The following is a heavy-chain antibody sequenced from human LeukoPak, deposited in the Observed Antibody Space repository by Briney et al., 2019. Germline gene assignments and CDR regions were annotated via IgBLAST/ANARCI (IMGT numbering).Heavy chain of an antibody. CDR1: GGTFGSYP. CDR3: ARRGPYGGKVFDY. CDR2: IIPIFGTA. V-gene: IGHV1-69*13. Sequence: ASVKVSCKASGGTFGSYPISWVRQAPGQGLEWMGGIIPIFGTANYAQKFQGRVTITADESTSTAYMELSSLRSEDTAVYYCARRGPYGGKVFDYWGQGTLVTVSS. D-gene: IGHD4-23*01. J-gene: IGHJ4*02.